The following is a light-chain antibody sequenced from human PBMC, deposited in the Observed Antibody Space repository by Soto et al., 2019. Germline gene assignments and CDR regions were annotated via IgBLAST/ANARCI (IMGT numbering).Light chain of an antibody. Sequence: EIVMTQSPATLSVSPGERATLSCRASQSVSSNLAWYQQKPGQAPRLLIYGASTRATGNPARFSGSGSGTEFTLTISSLQSEDFALYFCQQYNNWPPDRTFGQGTKVEIK. CDR1: QSVSSN. CDR3: QQYNNWPPDRT. J-gene: IGKJ1*01. CDR2: GAS. V-gene: IGKV3-15*01.